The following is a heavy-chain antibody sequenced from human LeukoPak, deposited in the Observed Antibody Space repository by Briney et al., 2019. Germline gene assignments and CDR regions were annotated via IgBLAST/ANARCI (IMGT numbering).Heavy chain of an antibody. Sequence: SQTLSLTCTVSGGSISSGGYYWSWIRQHPGKGLEWIGYIYYSGSTYYNPSLKSRVTISVDTSKNQFSLKLSSVTAADTAVYYCARDGRRYNWNYADAFDIWGQRTMVTVSS. CDR2: IYYSGST. J-gene: IGHJ3*02. CDR3: ARDGRRYNWNYADAFDI. CDR1: GGSISSGGYY. D-gene: IGHD1-7*01. V-gene: IGHV4-31*03.